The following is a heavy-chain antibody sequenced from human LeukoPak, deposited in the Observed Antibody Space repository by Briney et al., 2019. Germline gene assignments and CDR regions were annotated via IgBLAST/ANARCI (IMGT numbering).Heavy chain of an antibody. CDR3: ARECCMPYAIYYMDV. Sequence: ASVKVSCKASGYTFTSYGISWVRQAPGQGLEWMGWISAYNGNTNYAQKLQGRVTMTTDTSTSTAYVELRSLRSDDTAVYYCARECCMPYAIYYMDVWGKGTTVTVSS. CDR2: ISAYNGNT. D-gene: IGHD2-8*01. CDR1: GYTFTSYG. V-gene: IGHV1-18*01. J-gene: IGHJ6*03.